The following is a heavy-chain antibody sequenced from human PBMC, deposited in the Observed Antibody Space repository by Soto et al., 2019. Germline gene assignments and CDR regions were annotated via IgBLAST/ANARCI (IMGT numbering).Heavy chain of an antibody. CDR3: ARDIGFDYVN. D-gene: IGHD3-16*01. CDR2: IKEDGSEI. CDR1: GFNVMSYW. V-gene: IGHV3-7*01. Sequence: GSLVLSCTVSGFNVMSYWMSGVRQAPGKGLEWVASIKEDGSEIYYLHSVRGRFSISRDSAGNALHLTMNYLSAEDTGVYFCARDIGFDYVNWGQGTLVTVSS. J-gene: IGHJ4*02.